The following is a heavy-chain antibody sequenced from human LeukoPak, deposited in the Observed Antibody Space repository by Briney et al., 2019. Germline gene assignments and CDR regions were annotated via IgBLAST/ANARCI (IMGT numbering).Heavy chain of an antibody. V-gene: IGHV3-66*01. CDR1: GFTVSNNY. Sequence: GGSLRLSCAASGFTVSNNYMSWVRQAPGKGLEWVSVIYSGGSTYYADSVKGRSTISRDTSKNTLYLQMNSLRAEDTAVYYCARDPIAVAGTGLTYFDYWGQGTLVTVSS. CDR2: IYSGGST. J-gene: IGHJ4*02. D-gene: IGHD6-19*01. CDR3: ARDPIAVAGTGLTYFDY.